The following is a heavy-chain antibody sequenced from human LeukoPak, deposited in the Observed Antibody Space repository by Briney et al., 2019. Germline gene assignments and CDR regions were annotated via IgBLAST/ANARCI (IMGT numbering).Heavy chain of an antibody. D-gene: IGHD5-12*01. J-gene: IGHJ4*02. Sequence: PGGSLRLSCAASGFTFSSYWMHWVRHAPGKGLVWVSRINSDGSSTSHADSVKGRFTISRDNAKNTLYLQMNSLRAEDTAVYYCARGLVATTPFDYWGQGTLVTVSS. CDR1: GFTFSSYW. CDR3: ARGLVATTPFDY. CDR2: INSDGSST. V-gene: IGHV3-74*01.